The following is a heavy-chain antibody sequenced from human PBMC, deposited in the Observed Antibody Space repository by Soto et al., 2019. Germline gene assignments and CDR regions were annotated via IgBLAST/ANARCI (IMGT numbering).Heavy chain of an antibody. CDR2: ISSSSSYI. Sequence: GGSLRLSCAASGFTFSSYSMNWVRQAPGKGLEWVSSISSSSSYIYYADSVKGRFTISRDNAKNSLYLQMNSLRAEDTAVYYCAREKGSETEDAFDIWGQGTMVTVSS. CDR3: AREKGSETEDAFDI. V-gene: IGHV3-21*01. CDR1: GFTFSSYS. J-gene: IGHJ3*02. D-gene: IGHD3-10*01.